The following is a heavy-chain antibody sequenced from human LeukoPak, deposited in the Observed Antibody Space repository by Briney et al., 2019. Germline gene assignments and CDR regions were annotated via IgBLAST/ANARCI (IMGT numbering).Heavy chain of an antibody. CDR3: ARGQWLAPDY. CDR1: GGTFSSYA. CDR2: IIPIFGTA. Sequence: EASVRVSCKASGGTFSSYAISWVRQAPGQGLEWMGGIIPIFGTANYAQKFQGRVTITADESTSTAYMELSSLRSEDTAVYYCARGQWLAPDYWGQGTLVTVSS. V-gene: IGHV1-69*13. D-gene: IGHD6-19*01. J-gene: IGHJ4*02.